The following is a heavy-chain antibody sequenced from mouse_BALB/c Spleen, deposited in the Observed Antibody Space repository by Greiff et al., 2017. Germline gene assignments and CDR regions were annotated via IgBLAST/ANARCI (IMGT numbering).Heavy chain of an antibody. V-gene: IGHV5-12-1*01. CDR1: GFAFSSYD. D-gene: IGHD1-1*01. Sequence: DVKLVESGGGLVKPGGSLKLSCAASGFAFSSYDMSWVRQTPEKRLEWVAYISSGGGSTYYPDTVKGRFTISRDNAKNTLYLQMSSLKSEDTAMYYCARHDYGSSYAMDYWGQGTSVTVSS. CDR3: ARHDYGSSYAMDY. CDR2: ISSGGGST. J-gene: IGHJ4*01.